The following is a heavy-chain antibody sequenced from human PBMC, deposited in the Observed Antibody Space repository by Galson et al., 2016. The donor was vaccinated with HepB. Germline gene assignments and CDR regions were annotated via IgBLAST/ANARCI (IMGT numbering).Heavy chain of an antibody. CDR1: GYIFAIYG. V-gene: IGHV1-18*01. Sequence: SVKVSCKASGYIFAIYGITWVREAPGQGLEWIGWISPSNGNAKYAQNLQGRVTMTTNTSTNTAYMELKSLAFDDTAVYYCSRGPDPAAYWGQGTLVTVSS. CDR2: ISPSNGNA. CDR3: SRGPDPAAY. J-gene: IGHJ4*02. D-gene: IGHD6-25*01.